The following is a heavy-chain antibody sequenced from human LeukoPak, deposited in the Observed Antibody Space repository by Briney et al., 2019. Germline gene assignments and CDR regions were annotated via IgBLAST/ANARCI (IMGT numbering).Heavy chain of an antibody. CDR3: AREERGGSLFHRIDP. CDR2: INPSGGST. Sequence: ASVKVSCKASGYTFTSYYMHWVRQAPGQGLEWMGIINPSGGSTSYAQKFQGRVTMTRDTSTSTVYMELSSLRSEDTAVYYCAREERGGSLFHRIDPWGQGTLVTVSS. D-gene: IGHD2-15*01. CDR1: GYTFTSYY. V-gene: IGHV1-46*01. J-gene: IGHJ5*02.